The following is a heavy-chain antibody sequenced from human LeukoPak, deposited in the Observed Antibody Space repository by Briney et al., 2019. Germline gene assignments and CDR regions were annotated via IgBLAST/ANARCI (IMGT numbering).Heavy chain of an antibody. Sequence: PSETLSLTCAVSGGSISSSNWWSWVRQPPGKGLEWIGEIYHSGSTNYNPSLKSRVTISVDKSKNQFSLKLSSVTAADTAVYYCARDHIVVVVAQGAFDIWGQGTMVTVSS. CDR3: ARDHIVVVVAQGAFDI. CDR2: IYHSGST. D-gene: IGHD2-15*01. CDR1: GGSISSSNW. V-gene: IGHV4-4*02. J-gene: IGHJ3*02.